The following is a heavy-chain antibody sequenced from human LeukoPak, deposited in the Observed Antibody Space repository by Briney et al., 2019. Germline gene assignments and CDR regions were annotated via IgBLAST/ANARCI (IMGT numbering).Heavy chain of an antibody. V-gene: IGHV4-34*01. CDR1: GGSFSGYY. Sequence: SETLSLTCAVYGGSFSGYYWSWIRQPPGKGLEWLGEINHSGSTNYNPSLKSRVTISVDTSKNQFSLKLSSVTAADTAVYYCARGHATLDYGDYVNWFDPWGQGTLVTVSS. CDR3: ARGHATLDYGDYVNWFDP. J-gene: IGHJ5*02. CDR2: INHSGST. D-gene: IGHD4-17*01.